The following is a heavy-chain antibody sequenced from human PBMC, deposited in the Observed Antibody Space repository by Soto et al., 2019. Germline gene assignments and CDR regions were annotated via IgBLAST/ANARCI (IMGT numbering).Heavy chain of an antibody. J-gene: IGHJ4*02. Sequence: GGSLRLSCAASGFTFSSYWMSWVRQAPGKGLEWVANIKQDGSEKYYVDSVKGRFTISRDNAKNSLYLQMNSLRAEDTAVYYCARDGLGSSSSVAFDYWGQGTLVTVSS. V-gene: IGHV3-7*05. CDR2: IKQDGSEK. CDR1: GFTFSSYW. CDR3: ARDGLGSSSSVAFDY. D-gene: IGHD6-6*01.